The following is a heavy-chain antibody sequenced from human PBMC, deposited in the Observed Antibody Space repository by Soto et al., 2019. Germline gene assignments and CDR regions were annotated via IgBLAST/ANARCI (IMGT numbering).Heavy chain of an antibody. CDR3: AGSISGDPWSDP. Sequence: WETLSLTCTVSGGSMTSFYWSWIRQPPGKGLEWIGDVFHSGTTNYNPSLKSRVIISVYTSKKHFSMRLNSVTAADTAVYYCAGSISGDPWSDPWGQGTLVTVSS. D-gene: IGHD2-21*01. V-gene: IGHV4-59*01. J-gene: IGHJ5*02. CDR1: GGSMTSFY. CDR2: VFHSGTT.